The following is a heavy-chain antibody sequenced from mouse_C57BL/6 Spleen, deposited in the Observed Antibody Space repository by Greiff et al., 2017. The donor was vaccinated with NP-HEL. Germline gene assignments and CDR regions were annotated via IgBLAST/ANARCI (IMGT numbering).Heavy chain of an antibody. CDR2: INYDGSST. V-gene: IGHV5-16*01. CDR1: GFTFSDYY. J-gene: IGHJ2*01. D-gene: IGHD2-3*01. CDR3: ARDGGLLGGLDFDY. Sequence: EVKLVESEGGLVQPGSSMKLSCTASGFTFSDYYMAWVRQVPEKGLEWVANINYDGSSTYYLDSLKSRFIISRDNAKNILYLQMSSLKSEDTATYYCARDGGLLGGLDFDYWGQGTTLTVSS.